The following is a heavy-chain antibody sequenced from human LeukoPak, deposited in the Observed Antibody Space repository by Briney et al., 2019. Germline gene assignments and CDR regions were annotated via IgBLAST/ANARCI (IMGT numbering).Heavy chain of an antibody. CDR2: IKSKTDGGTT. Sequence: GGSLRLSCAASGFTFSNAWMSWVRQAPGKGLEWVGRIKSKTDGGTTDYAAPVKGRFTIPRDDSKNTLYLQMNSLKTEDTAVYYCTARQAYYDFWSGYSNFDYWGQGTLVTVSS. CDR1: GFTFSNAW. J-gene: IGHJ4*02. CDR3: TARQAYYDFWSGYSNFDY. D-gene: IGHD3-3*01. V-gene: IGHV3-15*01.